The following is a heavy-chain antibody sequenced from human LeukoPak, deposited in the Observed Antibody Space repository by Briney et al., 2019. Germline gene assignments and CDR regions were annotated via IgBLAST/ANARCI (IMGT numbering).Heavy chain of an antibody. J-gene: IGHJ5*02. CDR3: AKASRAGGYVYVA. Sequence: PGGSLRLSCAASGFTFSSYATSWVRQAPGKGLEWVSAISGSGGSTYYADSMKGRFTISRDNSKNTLYLQMNSLRAEDTAVYYCAKASRAGGYVYVAWGQGTLVTVSS. CDR1: GFTFSSYA. CDR2: ISGSGGST. V-gene: IGHV3-23*01. D-gene: IGHD5-12*01.